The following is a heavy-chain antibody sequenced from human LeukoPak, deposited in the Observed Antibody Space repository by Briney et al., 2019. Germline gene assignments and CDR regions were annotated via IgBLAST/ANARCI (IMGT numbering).Heavy chain of an antibody. D-gene: IGHD1-26*01. Sequence: SETLSLTCAVYGGSFSGYYWSWIRQPPGKGLEWIGEINHSGSTNYNPSLKSRVTISVDTSKNQFSLKLSSVTAADTAVYYCARLPKTHPWEPASWGQGTLVTVSS. CDR1: GGSFSGYY. CDR3: ARLPKTHPWEPAS. J-gene: IGHJ4*02. V-gene: IGHV4-34*01. CDR2: INHSGST.